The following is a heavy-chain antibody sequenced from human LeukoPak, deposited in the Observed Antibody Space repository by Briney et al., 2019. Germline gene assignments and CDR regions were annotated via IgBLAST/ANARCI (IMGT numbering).Heavy chain of an antibody. Sequence: PGGSLRLSCAASGFTFSSYEMNWVRQAPGKGLEWVSYISSSGSTICYADSVKGRFTISRDNAKNSLYLQMNSLRAEDTAVYYCARDRLLLWFGELSNYYYYGMDVWGKGTTVTVSS. D-gene: IGHD3-10*01. CDR2: ISSSGSTI. V-gene: IGHV3-48*03. CDR1: GFTFSSYE. CDR3: ARDRLLLWFGELSNYYYYGMDV. J-gene: IGHJ6*04.